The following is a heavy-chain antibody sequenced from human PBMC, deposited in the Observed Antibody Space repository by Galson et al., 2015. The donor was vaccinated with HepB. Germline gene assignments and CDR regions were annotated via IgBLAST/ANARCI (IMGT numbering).Heavy chain of an antibody. CDR1: GFTFDDYA. Sequence: SLRLSCAASGFTFDDYAMHWVRQAPGKGLEWVSGISWNSGSIGYADSVKGRFTISRDNAKNSLYLQMNSLRAEDTALYYCAKANWNDAWYFDYWGQGTLVTVSS. J-gene: IGHJ4*02. CDR2: ISWNSGSI. CDR3: AKANWNDAWYFDY. V-gene: IGHV3-9*01. D-gene: IGHD1-1*01.